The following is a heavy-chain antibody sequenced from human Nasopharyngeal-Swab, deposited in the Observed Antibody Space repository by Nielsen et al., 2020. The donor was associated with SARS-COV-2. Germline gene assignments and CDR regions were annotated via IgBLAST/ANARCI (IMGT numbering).Heavy chain of an antibody. CDR2: ISYDGSNK. CDR3: ASPPLDSSGYYYGFLY. Sequence: GGSLRLSCAASGFTFSSSAMHWVRQAPGKGLEWVAVISYDGSNKYFADSVKGRFTISRDNSKNTLYLQMNSLRAEDTAVYYCASPPLDSSGYYYGFLYWGRGTLVTVSS. V-gene: IGHV3-30-3*01. D-gene: IGHD3-22*01. CDR1: GFTFSSSA. J-gene: IGHJ4*02.